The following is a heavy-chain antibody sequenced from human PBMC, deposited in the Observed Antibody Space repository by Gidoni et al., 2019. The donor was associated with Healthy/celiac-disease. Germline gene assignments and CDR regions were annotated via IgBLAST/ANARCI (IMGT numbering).Heavy chain of an antibody. CDR3: AKDPYSSGWPAYYFDY. V-gene: IGHV3-23*01. D-gene: IGHD6-19*01. Sequence: EVQLLESGGGLVQPGGSLRLSCAASGFTFSSYAMSWVRQAPGKGLEWVSAISGSGGSTYYADSVKGRFTISRDNSKNTLYLQMNSLRAEDTAVYYCAKDPYSSGWPAYYFDYWGQGTLVTVSS. J-gene: IGHJ4*02. CDR2: ISGSGGST. CDR1: GFTFSSYA.